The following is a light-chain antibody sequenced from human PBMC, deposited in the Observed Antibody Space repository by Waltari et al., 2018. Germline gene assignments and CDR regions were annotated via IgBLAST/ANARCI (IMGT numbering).Light chain of an antibody. CDR1: TGAVTSGYF. J-gene: IGLJ3*02. Sequence: QTVVTQEPSLTVSPGGTVPLTCASSTGAVTSGYFPIWFQQKPGQAPRPLIYSTSNKHPWTPARFSGSLLGDKAALTLSAVQPEDEAEYYCLLYHKDAQLWVFGGGTTLTVL. CDR3: LLYHKDAQLWV. V-gene: IGLV7-43*01. CDR2: STS.